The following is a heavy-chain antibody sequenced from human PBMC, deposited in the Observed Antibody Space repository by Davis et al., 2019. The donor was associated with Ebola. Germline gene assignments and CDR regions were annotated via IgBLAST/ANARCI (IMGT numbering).Heavy chain of an antibody. J-gene: IGHJ6*02. D-gene: IGHD2-15*01. V-gene: IGHV3-48*02. CDR1: GFTFSSYS. CDR3: ARVFRALGEIGYCSGGSCYPTGQDYYYYGMDV. Sequence: ESLKISCAASGFTFSSYSMNWVRQAPGKGLEWVSYISSSSSTIYYADSVKGRFTISRDNAKNSLYLQMNSLRDEDTAVYYCARVFRALGEIGYCSGGSCYPTGQDYYYYGMDVWGQGTTVTVSS. CDR2: ISSSSSTI.